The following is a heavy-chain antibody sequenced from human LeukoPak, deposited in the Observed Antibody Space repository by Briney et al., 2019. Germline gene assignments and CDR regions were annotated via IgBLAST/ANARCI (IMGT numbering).Heavy chain of an antibody. V-gene: IGHV4-59*12. Sequence: PSETLSLTCTVSGGSISPYFWSWIRQPPGKGLEWIGYFSYSGRADYNPSLKSRVTMSVDTSKNQFSLKLSSVTAADTAVYYCARVGGSGWYPGNWFDPWGQGTLVTVSS. CDR2: FSYSGRA. J-gene: IGHJ5*02. CDR1: GGSISPYF. CDR3: ARVGGSGWYPGNWFDP. D-gene: IGHD6-19*01.